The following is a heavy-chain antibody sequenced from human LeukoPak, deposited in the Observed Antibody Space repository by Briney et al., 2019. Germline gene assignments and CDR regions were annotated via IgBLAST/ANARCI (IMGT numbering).Heavy chain of an antibody. V-gene: IGHV4-59*01. CDR2: IYYSGTT. J-gene: IGHJ4*02. Sequence: SETLSLTCTVTGGSISGYYWSWVRQPPGKGLEWVWFIYYSGTTNYYPSLMSRVTVSVDKYNNQFSLMLTSVTAADTAVYYYARMTSYSSGCYFDYWGQGTLVTVSS. CDR3: ARMTSYSSGCYFDY. D-gene: IGHD6-19*01. CDR1: GGSISGYY.